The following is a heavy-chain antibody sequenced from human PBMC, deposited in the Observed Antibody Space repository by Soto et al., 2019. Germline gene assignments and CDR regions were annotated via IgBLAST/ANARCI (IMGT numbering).Heavy chain of an antibody. Sequence: GGSLRLSCAASGFTFSDYYMSWIRQAPGKGLEWVSYISSSSSYTNYADSVKGRFTISRDNAKNSLYLQMNSLRAEDTAVYYCARDSLLWFGELVDDYYYGMDVWGQGTTVTVSS. V-gene: IGHV3-11*06. CDR3: ARDSLLWFGELVDDYYYGMDV. CDR2: ISSSSSYT. J-gene: IGHJ6*02. CDR1: GFTFSDYY. D-gene: IGHD3-10*01.